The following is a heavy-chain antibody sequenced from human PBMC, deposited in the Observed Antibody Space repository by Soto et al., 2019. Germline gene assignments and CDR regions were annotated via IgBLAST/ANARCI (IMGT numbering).Heavy chain of an antibody. Sequence: SETLSLTCTVSGASISSGGYFWTWVRQHPGKGLEWIGYISHSGATFYNPSLESRLTISIDTSKSQFSLSLSSVTAADTAVYYCARSFSAPPGALFEPWGQGIVVTVSS. CDR3: ARSFSAPPGALFEP. D-gene: IGHD2-8*02. J-gene: IGHJ5*02. V-gene: IGHV4-31*03. CDR1: GASISSGGYF. CDR2: ISHSGAT.